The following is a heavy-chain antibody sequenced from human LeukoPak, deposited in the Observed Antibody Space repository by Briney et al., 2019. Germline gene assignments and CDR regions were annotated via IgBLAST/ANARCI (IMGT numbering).Heavy chain of an antibody. J-gene: IGHJ5*02. CDR3: ARGRTNSGYDRRNWFDP. CDR1: GYTFTSYD. D-gene: IGHD5-12*01. Sequence: ASVKVSCKASGYTFTSYDINWVRQATGQGLEWMGWMNPNSGNTGYAQKFQGRVTMTRNTSISTAYMELSSLRSEDTAVYYCARGRTNSGYDRRNWFDPWGQGTLVTVSS. CDR2: MNPNSGNT. V-gene: IGHV1-8*01.